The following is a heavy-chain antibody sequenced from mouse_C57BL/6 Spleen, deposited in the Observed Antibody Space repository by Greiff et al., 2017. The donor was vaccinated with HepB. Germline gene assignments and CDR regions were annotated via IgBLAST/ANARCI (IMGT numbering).Heavy chain of an antibody. CDR1: GFTFSDYG. Sequence: EVQLVESGGGLVKPGGSLKLSCAASGFTFSDYGMHWVRQAPEKGLEWVAYISSGSSTIYYADTVKGRFTISRDNAKNTLFLQMTSLRSEDTAMYYCASSSLYDYDGGSAYWGQGTLVTVSA. J-gene: IGHJ3*01. CDR3: ASSSLYDYDGGSAY. CDR2: ISSGSSTI. V-gene: IGHV5-17*01. D-gene: IGHD2-4*01.